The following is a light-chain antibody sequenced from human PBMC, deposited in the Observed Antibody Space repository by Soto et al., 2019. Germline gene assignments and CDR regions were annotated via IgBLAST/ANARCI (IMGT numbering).Light chain of an antibody. J-gene: IGLJ1*01. CDR2: DVS. Sequence: QSVLTQPASVSGSPGQSITISCTGTSSDVGGYNYVSWYQQHPGKAPKFMIYDVSNRPSGVSNRFPGSKSGNTASLTISGLQAEDEADYYCSSYTSSSTLYVFGTGTKVTVL. CDR3: SSYTSSSTLYV. V-gene: IGLV2-14*01. CDR1: SSDVGGYNY.